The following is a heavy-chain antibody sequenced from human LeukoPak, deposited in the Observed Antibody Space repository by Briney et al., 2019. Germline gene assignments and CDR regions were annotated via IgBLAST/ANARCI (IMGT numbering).Heavy chain of an antibody. Sequence: GAPVKVSCKASGYTFTSYGISWVRQAPGQGLEWMGWISAYNGNTNYAQKLQGRVTMTTDTSTSTAYMELRSLRSDDTAVYYCARDFGRVQQDNFDYWGQGTLVTVSS. J-gene: IGHJ4*02. V-gene: IGHV1-18*01. CDR2: ISAYNGNT. CDR1: GYTFTSYG. CDR3: ARDFGRVQQDNFDY. D-gene: IGHD6-13*01.